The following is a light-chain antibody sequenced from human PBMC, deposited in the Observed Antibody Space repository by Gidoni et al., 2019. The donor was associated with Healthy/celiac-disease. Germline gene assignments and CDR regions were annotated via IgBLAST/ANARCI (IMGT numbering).Light chain of an antibody. CDR3: QQSYSTLLYT. CDR2: AAS. J-gene: IGKJ2*01. V-gene: IGKV1-39*01. Sequence: DIQMTQSPSSLSASVGDRVTITCRASQSISSYLNWYQQKPGKAPKLLIYAASILQSGVPSRFSGSGSGTDFTLTISSLQPEDFATYYCQQSYSTLLYTFXXXTKLEIK. CDR1: QSISSY.